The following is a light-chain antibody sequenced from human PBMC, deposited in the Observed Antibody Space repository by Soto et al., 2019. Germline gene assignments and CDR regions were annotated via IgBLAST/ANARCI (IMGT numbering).Light chain of an antibody. Sequence: EIVLTQSPGTLSLSPGERATLSCRASQSVSSSYLTWYQQKPGQAPRLLIYGASSRATGIPDRFSGSGSGTDFTLTISRLDPEDFAVYYCQQYGSSPITFGQGTRLEMK. J-gene: IGKJ5*01. CDR1: QSVSSSY. V-gene: IGKV3-20*01. CDR3: QQYGSSPIT. CDR2: GAS.